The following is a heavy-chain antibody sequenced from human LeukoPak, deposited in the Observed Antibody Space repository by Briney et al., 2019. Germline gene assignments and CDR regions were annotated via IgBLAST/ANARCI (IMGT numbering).Heavy chain of an antibody. CDR2: IIPILGIA. CDR1: GGTFSSYA. CDR3: ARLGGIAVARWGY. J-gene: IGHJ4*02. D-gene: IGHD6-19*01. Sequence: SVTVSCKASGGTFSSYAISWVRQAPGQGLEGMGRIIPILGIANYAQKFQGRVTITADKSTSTAYMELSSLRSEDTAVYYCARLGGIAVARWGYWGQGTLVTVSS. V-gene: IGHV1-69*04.